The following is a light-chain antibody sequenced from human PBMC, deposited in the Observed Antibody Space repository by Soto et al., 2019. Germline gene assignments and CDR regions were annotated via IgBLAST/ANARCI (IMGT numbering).Light chain of an antibody. J-gene: IGLJ2*01. Sequence: QSVLTQPPSVSEAPRQRVTISCSGNSSNIGNNAVNWYQQLPGKAPKLLIYYDDLLSSGVSDRFSGSKSGTSASLAISGLQSEDEADYYCAAWDDSLNGPVFGGGTKLTVL. CDR3: AAWDDSLNGPV. CDR2: YDD. CDR1: SSNIGNNA. V-gene: IGLV1-36*01.